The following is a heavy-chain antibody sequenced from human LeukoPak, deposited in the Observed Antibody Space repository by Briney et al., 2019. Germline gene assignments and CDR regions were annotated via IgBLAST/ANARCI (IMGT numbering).Heavy chain of an antibody. Sequence: EASVKVSCKASGYTFTSYGISWVRQAPGQGLEWMGWISTYSGNTKYAQKVQGRVTMTTDTSTSTAYMELRSLRSDGTAVYYCAREYCSSTSCYFPDYWGQGTLVTVSS. D-gene: IGHD2-2*01. CDR3: AREYCSSTSCYFPDY. CDR1: GYTFTSYG. CDR2: ISTYSGNT. J-gene: IGHJ4*02. V-gene: IGHV1-18*01.